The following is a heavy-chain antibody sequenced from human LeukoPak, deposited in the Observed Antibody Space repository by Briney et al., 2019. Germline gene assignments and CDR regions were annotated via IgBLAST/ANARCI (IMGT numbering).Heavy chain of an antibody. CDR2: ISWNSGSI. D-gene: IGHD3-22*01. J-gene: IGHJ4*02. CDR3: AKDGASDYYDSSGLDY. Sequence: GRSLRLSCAASGFTFDDYATRWVRHAPGKGLEWVSGISWNSGSIGYADSVKGRFTISRDNAKNSLYLQMNSLRAEDMALYYCAKDGASDYYDSSGLDYWGQGTLVTVSS. CDR1: GFTFDDYA. V-gene: IGHV3-9*03.